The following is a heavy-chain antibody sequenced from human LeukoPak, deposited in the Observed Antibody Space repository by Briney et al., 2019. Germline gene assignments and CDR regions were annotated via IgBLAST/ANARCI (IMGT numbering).Heavy chain of an antibody. J-gene: IGHJ4*02. CDR1: GFTFSSYG. Sequence: GGSLRLSCAASGFTFSSYGMSWVRQAPGKGLEWVSAISGSGGSTYYADSVKGRFTISRDNSKNTLYLQMNSLRAEDTAVYYCAKDLYDDSSGPDYWSQGTLVTVSS. CDR3: AKDLYDDSSGPDY. V-gene: IGHV3-23*01. CDR2: ISGSGGST. D-gene: IGHD3-22*01.